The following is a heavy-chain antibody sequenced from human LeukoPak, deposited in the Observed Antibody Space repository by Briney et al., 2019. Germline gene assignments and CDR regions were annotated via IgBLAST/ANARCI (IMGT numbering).Heavy chain of an antibody. V-gene: IGHV1-2*02. D-gene: IGHD3-10*01. J-gene: IGHJ4*02. CDR3: ARHYGSGGGGFDY. CDR2: INPNSGGT. Sequence: GASVKVSCKASGYTFTGYYMHWVRQAPGQGLEWMGWINPNSGGTNYAQKFQGRVTMTRDTSISTAYMELSRLRSDDTAVYCCARHYGSGGGGFDYWGQGTLVTVSS. CDR1: GYTFTGYY.